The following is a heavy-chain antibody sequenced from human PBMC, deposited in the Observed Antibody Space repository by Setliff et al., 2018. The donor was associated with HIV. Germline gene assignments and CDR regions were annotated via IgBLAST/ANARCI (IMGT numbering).Heavy chain of an antibody. D-gene: IGHD3-3*01. CDR1: GFTFSSYW. Sequence: GGSLRLSCAASGFTFSSYWMHWVRQAPGKGLVWVSRINSDGSYTSYAESVKGRFTISRDNAKNTLFLQMNSLRVEDTAVYYCARDYLYYNLYNGSPVYGMDVWGQGTTVTVSS. J-gene: IGHJ6*02. V-gene: IGHV3-74*01. CDR3: ARDYLYYNLYNGSPVYGMDV. CDR2: INSDGSYT.